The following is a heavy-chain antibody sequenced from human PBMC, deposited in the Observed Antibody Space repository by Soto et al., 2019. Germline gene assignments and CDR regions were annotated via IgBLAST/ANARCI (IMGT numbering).Heavy chain of an antibody. CDR1: GFTFSSYG. Sequence: XGSLGLSCAASGFTFSSYGIHWVRQAPGKGLEWVALISYDGSDKYYADSVKGRFTISRDNSKNTLYLQMNSLRAEDTAVYYCAKVPSVSYAADGFDSWGQGTLVTVSS. CDR3: AKVPSVSYAADGFDS. CDR2: ISYDGSDK. D-gene: IGHD6-25*01. V-gene: IGHV3-30*18. J-gene: IGHJ4*02.